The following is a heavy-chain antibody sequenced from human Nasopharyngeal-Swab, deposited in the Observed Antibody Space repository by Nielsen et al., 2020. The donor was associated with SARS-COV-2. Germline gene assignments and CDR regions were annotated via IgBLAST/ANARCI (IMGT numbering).Heavy chain of an antibody. Sequence: ASVKVSCKASGYTFTGYYMHWVRQAPGQGLEWMGRINPNSGGTNYAQKFQGRVTMTRDTSISTAYMELSRLRSDDTAVYYCARAPRSSGWYLPTDYWGQGTLVTVSS. V-gene: IGHV1-2*06. CDR1: GYTFTGYY. CDR3: ARAPRSSGWYLPTDY. D-gene: IGHD6-19*01. J-gene: IGHJ4*02. CDR2: INPNSGGT.